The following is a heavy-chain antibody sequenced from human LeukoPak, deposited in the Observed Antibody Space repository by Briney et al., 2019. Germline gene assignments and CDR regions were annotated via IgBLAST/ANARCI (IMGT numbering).Heavy chain of an antibody. CDR2: INPNSGGT. D-gene: IGHD3-3*01. J-gene: IGHJ4*02. V-gene: IGHV1-2*02. CDR3: ARGVDYDFWSDY. Sequence: ASVKVSCKTSGYTFTSFAMNWVRQAPGQGLEWMGWINPNSGGTNYAQKFQGRVTMTRDTSISTAYMELSRLRSDDTAVYYCARGVDYDFWSDYWGQGTLVTVSS. CDR1: GYTFTSFA.